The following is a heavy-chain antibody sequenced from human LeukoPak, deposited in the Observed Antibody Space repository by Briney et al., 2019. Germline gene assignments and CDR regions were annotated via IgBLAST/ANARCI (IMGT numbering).Heavy chain of an antibody. Sequence: RGSLRLSCAASGFTFSSYAMHWVRQAPGKGLEWVAVISYDGSNKYYADSVKGRFTISRDNSKNTLYLQMNSLRAEDTAVYYCASPYGSGSYRDAFDIWGQGT. CDR1: GFTFSSYA. V-gene: IGHV3-30-3*01. D-gene: IGHD3-10*01. CDR2: ISYDGSNK. CDR3: ASPYGSGSYRDAFDI. J-gene: IGHJ3*02.